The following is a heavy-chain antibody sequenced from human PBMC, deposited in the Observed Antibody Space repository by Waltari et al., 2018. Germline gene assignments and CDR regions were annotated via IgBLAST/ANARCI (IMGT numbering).Heavy chain of an antibody. J-gene: IGHJ4*02. D-gene: IGHD3-3*01. CDR1: GFIFSTYW. CDR3: AKDSSGYHI. Sequence: EVQLVESGGGLVQPGGSLRLPCEASGFIFSTYWMHWVRQGPGKGLVWASLIDNCDRSGTSYADSLKGRFTISRDNAKNTLYLQMNSLRAEDTGVYYCAKDSSGYHIWGQGTLVTVSS. V-gene: IGHV3-74*01. CDR2: IDNCDRSGT.